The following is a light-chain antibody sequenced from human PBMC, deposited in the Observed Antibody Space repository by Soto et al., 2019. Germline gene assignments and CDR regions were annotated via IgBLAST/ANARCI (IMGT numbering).Light chain of an antibody. CDR3: QSYEISLDGYV. CDR2: VNT. CDR1: STNIGADYD. Sequence: QSVLTQPPSVSGTPGQRVTISCTGSSTNIGADYDVHWYQHLPGTDPKLLIYVNTNRPSGVPDRFSGSKSGTSASLAITGLQAEDEADYYCQSYEISLDGYVFGNGTKVTVL. J-gene: IGLJ1*01. V-gene: IGLV1-40*01.